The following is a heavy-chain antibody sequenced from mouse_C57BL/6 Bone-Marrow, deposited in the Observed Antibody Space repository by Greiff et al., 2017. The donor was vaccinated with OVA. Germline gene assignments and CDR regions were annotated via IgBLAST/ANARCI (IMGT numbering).Heavy chain of an antibody. V-gene: IGHV1-81*01. Sequence: VKVVESGAELARPGASVKLSCKASGYTFTSYGISWVKQRTGQGLEWIGEIYPRSGNTYYNEKFKGKATLTADKSSSTAYMELRSLTSEDSAVYFCAKGRGFAYWGQGTLVTVSA. CDR1: GYTFTSYG. CDR3: AKGRGFAY. CDR2: IYPRSGNT. J-gene: IGHJ3*01.